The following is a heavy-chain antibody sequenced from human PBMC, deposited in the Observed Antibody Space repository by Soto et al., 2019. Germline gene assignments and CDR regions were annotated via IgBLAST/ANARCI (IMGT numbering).Heavy chain of an antibody. CDR2: IVVGSGNT. D-gene: IGHD3-3*01. Sequence: SVKVSCKASGFTFTSSAVQWVRQARGQRLEWIGWIVVGSGNTNYAQKFQERVTITRDMSTSTAYMELSSLRSEDTAVYYCAAGLSPAYYDFWSGLDDAFDIWSQGTMVTVSS. J-gene: IGHJ3*02. CDR3: AAGLSPAYYDFWSGLDDAFDI. V-gene: IGHV1-58*01. CDR1: GFTFTSSA.